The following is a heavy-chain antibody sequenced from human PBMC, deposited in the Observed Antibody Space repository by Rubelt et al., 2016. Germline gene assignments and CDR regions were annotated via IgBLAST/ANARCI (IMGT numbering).Heavy chain of an antibody. D-gene: IGHD3-3*01. CDR3: AKDGSLLRFLEWLSQFDY. CDR2: IRNSGSTS. Sequence: VQLQESGPGLVKPSGTLSLTCAVSGGAISSSSWWRWVRQPTGKGLEWVSPIRNSGSTSYYADSVKGRFTISRDNAKSTLYLQRNSLRAEDTAVYYCAKDGSLLRFLEWLSQFDYWGQGTLVTVSS. J-gene: IGHJ4*02. V-gene: IGHV3-23*01. CDR1: GGAISSSS.